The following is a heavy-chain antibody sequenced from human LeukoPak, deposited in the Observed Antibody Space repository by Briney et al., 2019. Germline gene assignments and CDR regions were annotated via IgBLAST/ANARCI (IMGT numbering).Heavy chain of an antibody. V-gene: IGHV1-2*02. CDR3: ARDQVIAAAGNYYYGMDV. D-gene: IGHD6-13*01. Sequence: GSVKVSCKASGYTFTGYYMHWVRQAPGQGLEWMGWINPNSGGTNYAQKCQGRVTMTRDTSISTAYMELSRLRSDDTVVYYCARDQVIAAAGNYYYGMDVWGQGTTVTVSS. CDR2: INPNSGGT. CDR1: GYTFTGYY. J-gene: IGHJ6*02.